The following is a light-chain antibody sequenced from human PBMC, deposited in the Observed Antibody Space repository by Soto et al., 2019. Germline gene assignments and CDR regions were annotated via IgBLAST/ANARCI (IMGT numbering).Light chain of an antibody. CDR1: SSDVGGYNY. J-gene: IGLJ1*01. Sequence: QSALTQPASVSASPGQSITISCTGTSSDVGGYNYVSWYQQHPGKAPKLMMYDVSNRPSGVSDRFSGSNSGNTASLTISGLQAEDEADYYCSSYTSSSTHVFGTGTKLTVL. CDR3: SSYTSSSTHV. V-gene: IGLV2-14*01. CDR2: DVS.